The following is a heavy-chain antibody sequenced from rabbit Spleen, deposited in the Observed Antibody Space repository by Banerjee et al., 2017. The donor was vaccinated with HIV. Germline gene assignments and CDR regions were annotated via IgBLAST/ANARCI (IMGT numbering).Heavy chain of an antibody. CDR3: ARGSAAMTMLIIGFYLNL. CDR2: ITTGSSGST. D-gene: IGHD2-1*01. J-gene: IGHJ4*01. CDR1: GFDFSSYY. V-gene: IGHV1S45*01. Sequence: QQQLEESGGGLVQPEGSLTLTCTASGFDFSSYYMCWVRQAPGKGLEWIGCITTGSSGSTYYANWAKGRFTISRTSSTTVTLEMTSLTAADTATYFCARGSAAMTMLIIGFYLNLWGPGTLVTVS.